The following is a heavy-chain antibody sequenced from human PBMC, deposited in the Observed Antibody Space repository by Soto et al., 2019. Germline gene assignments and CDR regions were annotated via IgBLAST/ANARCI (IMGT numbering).Heavy chain of an antibody. CDR3: ARKGDRATVTSRYYFDY. Sequence: GASLKISGKGSGYSFTSYWIGWVRQMTGKGLEWMGIIYPGDSDTRYSPSFQGQVTISADKSISTAYLQWSSLKASDTAMYYCARKGDRATVTSRYYFDYWGQGALVTVSS. J-gene: IGHJ4*02. D-gene: IGHD4-4*01. CDR2: IYPGDSDT. V-gene: IGHV5-51*01. CDR1: GYSFTSYW.